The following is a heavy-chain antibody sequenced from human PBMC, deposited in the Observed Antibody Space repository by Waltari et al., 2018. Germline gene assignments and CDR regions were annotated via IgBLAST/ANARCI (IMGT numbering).Heavy chain of an antibody. CDR2: INPSGGSA. CDR3: ARVAPGPYYFDS. J-gene: IGHJ4*02. V-gene: IGHV1-46*01. CDR1: GYTFANVH. Sequence: QVQLVQSGAEVKKPGASVNISCKEAGYTFANVHIHWVRQSPGHGLEWMGKINPSGGSAGYPQKFQGRITMTREMSTGTVYMELSSLTYEDTAVYFCARVAPGPYYFDSWGQGTLVTVSS.